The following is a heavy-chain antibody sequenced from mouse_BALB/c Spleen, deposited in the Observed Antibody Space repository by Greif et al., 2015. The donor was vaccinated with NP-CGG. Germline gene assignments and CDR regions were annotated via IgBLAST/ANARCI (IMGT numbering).Heavy chain of an antibody. CDR1: GFTFSDYY. CDR2: ISDGGSYT. V-gene: IGHV5-4*02. J-gene: IGHJ2*01. D-gene: IGHD2-4*01. Sequence: EVQLVESGGGLVKPGGSLKLSCAASGFTFSDYYMYWVRQTPEKRLEWVATISDGGSYTYYPDSVKGRFTISRDNAKNNLYLQMSSLKSEDTAMYYCARGGMITTFDYWGQGTTLTVSS. CDR3: ARGGMITTFDY.